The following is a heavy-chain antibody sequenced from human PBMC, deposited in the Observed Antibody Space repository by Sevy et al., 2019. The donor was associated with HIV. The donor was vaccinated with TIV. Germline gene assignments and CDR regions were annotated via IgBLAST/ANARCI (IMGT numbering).Heavy chain of an antibody. J-gene: IGHJ6*02. D-gene: IGHD3-16*01. CDR1: GFTFSRYW. CDR3: ARRGSSYYYGMDV. CDR2: IKEDGSEK. V-gene: IGHV3-7*01. Sequence: GGSLRLSCAASGFTFSRYWMSWVRQAPGKGLEWAANIKEDGSEKYYVDSVKGRFTISRDNAKNSLYLQMNSLGVEDTAVYYCARRGSSYYYGMDVWGQGTTVTVSS.